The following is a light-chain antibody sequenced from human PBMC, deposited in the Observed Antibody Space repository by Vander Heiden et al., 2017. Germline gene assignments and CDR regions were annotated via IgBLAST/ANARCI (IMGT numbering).Light chain of an antibody. CDR3: QQYATSPFT. V-gene: IGKV3-20*01. CDR2: GAS. CDR1: QTVSENS. J-gene: IGKJ3*01. Sequence: TQSPGALSLSPGERATLSCRASQTVSENSLAWYQQKPGQAPRLLIFGASSRPTGLPDRFRGSGSGTDFTLTISRLEPEDFAVYYCQQYATSPFTFGPGTKVDI.